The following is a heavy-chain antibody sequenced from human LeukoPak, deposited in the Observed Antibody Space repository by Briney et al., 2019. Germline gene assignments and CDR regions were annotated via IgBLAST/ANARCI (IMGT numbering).Heavy chain of an antibody. Sequence: GSLRLSCAASGFTFSSYAMRWVRQALGKGLEWVSAISGSGGSTYYADSVKGRFTISRDNSKNTLYLQMNSLRAEDTAVYYCAKENSGSYYVDAFDIWGQGTMVTVSS. CDR2: ISGSGGST. D-gene: IGHD1-26*01. V-gene: IGHV3-23*01. CDR1: GFTFSSYA. CDR3: AKENSGSYYVDAFDI. J-gene: IGHJ3*02.